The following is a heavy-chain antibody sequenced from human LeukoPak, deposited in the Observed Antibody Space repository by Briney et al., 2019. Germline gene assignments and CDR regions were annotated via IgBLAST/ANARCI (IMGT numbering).Heavy chain of an antibody. D-gene: IGHD2/OR15-2a*01. CDR1: GFRLSSSS. J-gene: IGHJ4*02. V-gene: IGHV3-23*03. CDR2: IYSDSSDT. CDR3: AKRLNINYFEY. Sequence: GGSLRLSCAASGFRLSSSSMAWVRQAPGGRPDWVSDIYSDSSDTYYADSVKGRFSISRDDSKNTLYLQMYSLRTEDTATYYCAKRLNINYFEYWGREPWSPSPQ.